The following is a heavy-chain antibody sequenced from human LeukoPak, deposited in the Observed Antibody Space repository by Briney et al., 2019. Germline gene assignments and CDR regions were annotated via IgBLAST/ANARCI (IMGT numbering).Heavy chain of an antibody. D-gene: IGHD6-25*01. CDR3: ARGGRIAAGFFL. CDR2: ILNDGGST. J-gene: IGHJ4*02. Sequence: PGGSLRLSCAASGFTFNTYWMHWVRQAPGEGPVWVAHILNDGGSTSYADSVKGRFIISRDNAKNTLSLQMNSLRAEDTAVYYCARGGRIAAGFFLWGQGTLVTVSS. CDR1: GFTFNTYW. V-gene: IGHV3-74*01.